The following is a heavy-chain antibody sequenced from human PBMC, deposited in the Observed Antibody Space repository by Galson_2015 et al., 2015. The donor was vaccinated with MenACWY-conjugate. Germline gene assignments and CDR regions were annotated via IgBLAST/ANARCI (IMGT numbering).Heavy chain of an antibody. CDR2: IRSDGSDK. D-gene: IGHD1-26*01. CDR1: GFTFTSYS. Sequence: SLRLSCAASGFTFTSYSMHWVRQAPGKGLEWVAFIRSDGSDKFYADSVKGRFTISRDNSKNTLSLPMNSLRAEDTAVYYCAKDQGGSLFDYWGQGSLVTVSS. CDR3: AKDQGGSLFDY. V-gene: IGHV3-30*02. J-gene: IGHJ4*02.